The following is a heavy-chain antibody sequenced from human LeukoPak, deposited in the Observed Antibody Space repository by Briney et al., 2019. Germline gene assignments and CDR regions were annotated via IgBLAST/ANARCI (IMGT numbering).Heavy chain of an antibody. J-gene: IGHJ5*02. D-gene: IGHD5-18*01. CDR1: GFTFDDYA. CDR2: ISWNSGSI. V-gene: IGHV3-9*01. Sequence: PGGSLRLSCAASGFTFDDYAMHWVRQAPGKGLEWVSGISWNSGSIGYADSVKGRFTISRDNAKNSLYLQMNSLRAEDTALYYCARGVDTAMVSGGYNWFDPWGQGTLVTVSS. CDR3: ARGVDTAMVSGGYNWFDP.